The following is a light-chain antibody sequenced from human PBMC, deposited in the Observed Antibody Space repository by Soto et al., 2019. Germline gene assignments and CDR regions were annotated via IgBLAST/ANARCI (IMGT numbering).Light chain of an antibody. CDR1: QSVSSSY. V-gene: IGKV3-20*01. J-gene: IGKJ3*01. Sequence: EIVLTQSPGTLSLSPGDRATLSCRASQSVSSSYLAWYQQKPGQAPRLPIYGASTRDVGIPDRFSGSGSGTDFTLTISRLEPEDVAVYYCQQYDRSVITFGPGTKVDIK. CDR3: QQYDRSVIT. CDR2: GAS.